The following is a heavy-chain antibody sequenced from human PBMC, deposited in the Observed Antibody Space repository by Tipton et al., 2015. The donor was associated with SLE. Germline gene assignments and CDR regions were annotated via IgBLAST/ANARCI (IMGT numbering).Heavy chain of an antibody. V-gene: IGHV3-9*01. CDR2: ISWNSGSI. CDR1: GFTFDDYA. J-gene: IGHJ6*02. CDR3: AGAAGLYYGMDV. D-gene: IGHD6-25*01. Sequence: SLRLSCAASGFTFDDYAMHWVRQAPGKGLEWVSGISWNSGSIGYADSVEGRFTISRDNAKNSLYLQMNSLRAEDTALYYCAGAAGLYYGMDVWGQGTTVTVSS.